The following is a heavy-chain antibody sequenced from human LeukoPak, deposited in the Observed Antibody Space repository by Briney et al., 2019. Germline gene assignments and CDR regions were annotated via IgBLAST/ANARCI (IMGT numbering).Heavy chain of an antibody. D-gene: IGHD3-16*01. J-gene: IGHJ4*02. CDR3: VSLGVY. CDR2: ISINEGSR. Sequence: GSIRISGSACGFTFSSDAMHLRRQAPGKGLEYVYDISINEGSRYYDDSVQVTFTISRDNSKDTLYLHMSSLRAEDTAVYYCVSLGVYWGQGTLVTVPT. CDR1: GFTFSSDA. V-gene: IGHV3-64D*09.